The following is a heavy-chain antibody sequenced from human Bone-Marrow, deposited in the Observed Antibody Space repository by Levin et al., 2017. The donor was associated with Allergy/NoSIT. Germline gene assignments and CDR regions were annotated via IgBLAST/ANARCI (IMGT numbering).Heavy chain of an antibody. CDR2: ISQDGNEV. D-gene: IGHD2-15*01. J-gene: IGHJ4*02. V-gene: IGHV3-7*03. CDR3: ARDMTPTL. Sequence: KGLEWVAAISQDGNEVYYVASVRGRFTISRDNVKNSLFLEMDSLRVEDTAVYFCARDMTPTLWGQGTRVTVSS.